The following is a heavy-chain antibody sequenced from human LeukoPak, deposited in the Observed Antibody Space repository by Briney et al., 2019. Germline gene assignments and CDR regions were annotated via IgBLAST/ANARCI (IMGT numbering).Heavy chain of an antibody. CDR3: ARDPDYGDYDLDY. D-gene: IGHD4-17*01. V-gene: IGHV1-69*04. CDR2: IIPILGIA. Sequence: GSSVKVSCKASGGTFSSYAISWVRQAPGQGLEWMGRIIPILGIANYAQKFQGRVTITADKSTSTAYMELSSLRSEDTAVYYCARDPDYGDYDLDYWGQGTLVTVSS. J-gene: IGHJ4*02. CDR1: GGTFSSYA.